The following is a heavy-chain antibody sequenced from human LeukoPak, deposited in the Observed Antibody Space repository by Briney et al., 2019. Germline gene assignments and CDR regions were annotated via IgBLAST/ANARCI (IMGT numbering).Heavy chain of an antibody. D-gene: IGHD2-15*01. Sequence: PGGSLRLSCAASGFTFSSYGMHWVRQAPGKGLEWVAVISYDGSNKYYADSVKGRFTISRGNSKNTLYLQMNSLRAEDTAVYYCAKIVVVAATIDYWGQGTLVTVSS. CDR3: AKIVVVAATIDY. CDR1: GFTFSSYG. J-gene: IGHJ4*02. CDR2: ISYDGSNK. V-gene: IGHV3-30*18.